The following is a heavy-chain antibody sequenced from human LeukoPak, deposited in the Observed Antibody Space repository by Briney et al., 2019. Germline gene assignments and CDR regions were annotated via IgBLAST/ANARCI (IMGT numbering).Heavy chain of an antibody. Sequence: SETLSLTCTVSGGSISSYYWSWIRQPPGKGLEWIGYINDSGSTYYNPSLKSRVTMSVDTSKNQFSLKLSSVTAADTAAYYCTRRGRNNWGEGNDYWGQGTLVTVSS. CDR2: INDSGST. CDR3: TRRGRNNWGEGNDY. V-gene: IGHV4-59*08. D-gene: IGHD1-1*01. CDR1: GGSISSYY. J-gene: IGHJ4*02.